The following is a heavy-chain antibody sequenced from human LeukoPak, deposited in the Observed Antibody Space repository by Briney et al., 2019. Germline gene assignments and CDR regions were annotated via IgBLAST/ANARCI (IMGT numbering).Heavy chain of an antibody. V-gene: IGHV5-51*01. CDR1: GYRFTSYW. D-gene: IGHD3-22*01. CDR3: ARHILWGSLLPDY. Sequence: PGECLKISCKVSGYRFTSYWIGWVRQMPGKSLEWIGIIYPGDSDTRYSPSFQGQVIISADKSINTAYLQWSSLKASDTAMYYCARHILWGSLLPDYWGQGTQVTVSS. J-gene: IGHJ4*02. CDR2: IYPGDSDT.